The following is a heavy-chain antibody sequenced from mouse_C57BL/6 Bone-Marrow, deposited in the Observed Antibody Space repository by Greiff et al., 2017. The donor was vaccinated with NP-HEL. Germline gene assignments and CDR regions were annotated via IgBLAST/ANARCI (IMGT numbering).Heavy chain of an antibody. CDR2: IDPETGGT. CDR3: TKGYYDYDGLDY. J-gene: IGHJ2*01. Sequence: QVQLKESGAELVRPGASVTLSCKASGYTFTDYEMHWVKQTPVHGLEWIGAIDPETGGTAYNQKFKGKAILTADKSSSTAYMELRSLTSEDSAVYYCTKGYYDYDGLDYWGQGTTLTVSS. CDR1: GYTFTDYE. V-gene: IGHV1-15*01. D-gene: IGHD2-4*01.